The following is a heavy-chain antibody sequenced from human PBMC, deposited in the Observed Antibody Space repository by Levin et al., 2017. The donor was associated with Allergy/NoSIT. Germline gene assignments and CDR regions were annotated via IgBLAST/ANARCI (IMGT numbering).Heavy chain of an antibody. D-gene: IGHD3-3*01. Sequence: GESLKISCQASGYTFTGYYMHWVRQAPGQGLEWMGRINPNSGGTNYAQKFQGRVTMTRDTSISTAYMELSRLRSDDTAVYYCARDSGEKDYDFWSGSPTFDPWGQGTLVTVSS. CDR3: ARDSGEKDYDFWSGSPTFDP. J-gene: IGHJ5*02. CDR1: GYTFTGYY. V-gene: IGHV1-2*06. CDR2: INPNSGGT.